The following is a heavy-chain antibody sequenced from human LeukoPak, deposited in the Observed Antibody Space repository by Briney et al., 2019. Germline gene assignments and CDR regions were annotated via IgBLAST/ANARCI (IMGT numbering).Heavy chain of an antibody. Sequence: SVKVSCKASGYTFTDYYIHWVRQAPGQGLEWMGGIIPMSGTTNYAQKFQGRVTITTDEPTNAAYMELSNLRSEDTAVYYCATPVYDYWSGYTAFDYWGQGTLVTVSS. V-gene: IGHV1-69*05. J-gene: IGHJ4*02. D-gene: IGHD3-3*01. CDR1: GYTFTDYY. CDR3: ATPVYDYWSGYTAFDY. CDR2: IIPMSGTT.